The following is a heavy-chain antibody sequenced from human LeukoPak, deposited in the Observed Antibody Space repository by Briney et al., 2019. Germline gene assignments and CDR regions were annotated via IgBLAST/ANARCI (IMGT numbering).Heavy chain of an antibody. CDR2: ISAYNGNT. J-gene: IGHJ4*02. Sequence: ASVKVSCKASGYTFTSYGISWVRQAPGQGLEWMGWISAYNGNTNYAQKLQGRVTMTTDTSTSTAYMELRSLRSDDTAVYYCARDPYYYDSSGYLRWGQGTLVTVSS. CDR1: GYTFTSYG. D-gene: IGHD3-22*01. CDR3: ARDPYYYDSSGYLR. V-gene: IGHV1-18*01.